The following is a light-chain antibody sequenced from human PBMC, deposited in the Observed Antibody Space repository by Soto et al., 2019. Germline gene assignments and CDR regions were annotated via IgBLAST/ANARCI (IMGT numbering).Light chain of an antibody. CDR3: TSYTTTSAVI. J-gene: IGLJ2*01. V-gene: IGLV2-14*01. CDR1: SSDIGRYNY. Sequence: QSALSQPASVSGSPGQSITISCTGTSSDIGRYNYVSWYQQHPGMAPQLLIYEVSDRPSGVSNRFSGSKSVNTASLTISGLQAEDEADYFCTSYTTTSAVIFGGGPKVTVL. CDR2: EVS.